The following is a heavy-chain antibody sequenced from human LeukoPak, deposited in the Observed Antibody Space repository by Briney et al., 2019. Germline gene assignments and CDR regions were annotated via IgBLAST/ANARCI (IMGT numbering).Heavy chain of an antibody. Sequence: GASVKVSCKDSGYTFTSYDINWVRQATGQGLEWMGWMNLNSGDTDYAQKSQGRVTMTRNTSISTAYMELSSLGSEDTAVYYCARGRREKYYYDSSGYYRPGGYYYYYMDVWGKGTTVTVSS. CDR1: GYTFTSYD. D-gene: IGHD3-22*01. CDR2: MNLNSGDT. CDR3: ARGRREKYYYDSSGYYRPGGYYYYYMDV. J-gene: IGHJ6*03. V-gene: IGHV1-8*01.